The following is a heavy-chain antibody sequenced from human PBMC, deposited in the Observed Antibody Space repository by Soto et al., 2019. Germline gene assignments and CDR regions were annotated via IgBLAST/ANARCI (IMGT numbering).Heavy chain of an antibody. CDR2: IYDGGTT. Sequence: QVQLQGSGPRLVKPSQTLSLTCTVSGDSISDVNYYWSWIRQTPDKGLEWIGHIYDGGTTYSNPCHTSLVTISIYTTKKQFSLQRISRSAAETAGYYGTRVPSGDKVDYWGQGTLVTVSS. J-gene: IGHJ4*02. D-gene: IGHD7-27*01. V-gene: IGHV4-30-4*01. CDR3: TRVPSGDKVDY. CDR1: GDSISDVNYY.